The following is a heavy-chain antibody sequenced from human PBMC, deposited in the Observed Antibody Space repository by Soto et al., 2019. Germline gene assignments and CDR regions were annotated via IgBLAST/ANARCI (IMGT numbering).Heavy chain of an antibody. CDR3: AKLQGSGSYYDDDY. J-gene: IGHJ4*02. CDR1: GGPSNNYG. Sequence: QVQLIQSGAEVETSGSSVKVSCKALGGPSNNYGDRWVRQAPGQGLEWMGGIVPVFGTANYAPKFHGRLRITAYDSTRTVNMELRSLTSDDTAVYYCAKLQGSGSYYDDDYWGQGILVTVSS. D-gene: IGHD3-10*01. V-gene: IGHV1-69*01. CDR2: IVPVFGTA.